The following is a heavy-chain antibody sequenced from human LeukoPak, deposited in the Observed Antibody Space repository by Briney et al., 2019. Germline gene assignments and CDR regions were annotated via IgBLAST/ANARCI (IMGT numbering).Heavy chain of an antibody. CDR3: AKDRKQQLSRSFDY. D-gene: IGHD6-13*01. Sequence: GGSLRLSCAASGFTFSSYAMSWVRQAPGKGLEWVSAIGGGGGSTYYADSVKSRFTISRDNSKNTLYLQMNSLRAEDTAVYYCAKDRKQQLSRSFDYWGQGTLVTVSS. CDR2: IGGGGGST. CDR1: GFTFSSYA. V-gene: IGHV3-23*01. J-gene: IGHJ4*02.